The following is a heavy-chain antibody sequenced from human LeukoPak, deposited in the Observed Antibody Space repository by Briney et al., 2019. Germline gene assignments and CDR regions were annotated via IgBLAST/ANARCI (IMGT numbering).Heavy chain of an antibody. V-gene: IGHV4-34*01. J-gene: IGHJ3*02. Sequence: PSETLSLTCAVYGGSFSGYYWSWIRQPPGKGLEWIGEINHSGSTNYNPSLKSRVTISVDTSKNQFSLKLSSVTAADTAVYYCARRIAAAGTYAFDIWGQGTLVTVSS. CDR2: INHSGST. D-gene: IGHD6-13*01. CDR3: ARRIAAAGTYAFDI. CDR1: GGSFSGYY.